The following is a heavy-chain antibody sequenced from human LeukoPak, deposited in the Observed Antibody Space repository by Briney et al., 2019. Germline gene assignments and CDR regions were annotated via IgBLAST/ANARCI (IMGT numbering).Heavy chain of an antibody. CDR3: AKETGGFDF. V-gene: IGHV3-23*01. CDR1: GFAFTSYA. Sequence: GGSLRLSCAASGFAFTSYAMSWVRQAPGKGLEWVSAISPSGGSTYYADSVKGRFTISRDNSKNTLYLRMNSLRAEDTAVYYCAKETGGFDFWGQGTLVTVSS. CDR2: ISPSGGST. J-gene: IGHJ4*02. D-gene: IGHD2-15*01.